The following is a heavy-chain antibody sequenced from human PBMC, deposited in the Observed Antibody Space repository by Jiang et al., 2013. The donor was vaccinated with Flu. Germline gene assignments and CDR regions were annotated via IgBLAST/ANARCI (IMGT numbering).Heavy chain of an antibody. D-gene: IGHD1-26*01. CDR3: ARQRMVGASY. CDR2: IYYSGST. Sequence: PGLVKPSETLSLTCTVSGGSISSPTYYWGWIRQPPGKGLEWIGSIYYSGSTYYNPSLKSRVTISVDTSKNQFSLKLSSVTAADTAVYSCARQRMVGASYWGQGTLVTVSS. J-gene: IGHJ4*02. V-gene: IGHV4-39*01. CDR1: GGSISSPTYY.